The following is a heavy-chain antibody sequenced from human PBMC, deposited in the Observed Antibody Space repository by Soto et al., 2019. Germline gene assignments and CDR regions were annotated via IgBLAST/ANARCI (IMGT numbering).Heavy chain of an antibody. CDR1: GGSVSGGSYY. D-gene: IGHD4-17*01. J-gene: IGHJ6*02. CDR3: SRDVDFGEEDF. Sequence: SETLSLTCTVSGGSVSGGSYYWNWIRQPPGKGLEWIGYIYFSGRTNYNPSLKSRVTISIDTSKNQFSLKLTSATAADTAVYYCSRDVDFGEEDFRGQGTTVTVSS. CDR2: IYFSGRT. V-gene: IGHV4-61*01.